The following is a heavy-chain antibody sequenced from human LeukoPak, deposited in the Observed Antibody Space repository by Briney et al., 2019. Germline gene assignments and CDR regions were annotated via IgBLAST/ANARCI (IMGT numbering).Heavy chain of an antibody. CDR3: ARDVVTTGAYYFDY. CDR1: GFTFSSYS. V-gene: IGHV3-21*01. CDR2: ISSSSSYI. J-gene: IGHJ4*02. D-gene: IGHD2-21*02. Sequence: GGSLRLSCAATGFTFSSYSMNWVRQAPGKGLEWVSSISSSSSYIYYADSVKGRFTISRDNAKNSLYLQMNSLRAEDTAVYYCARDVVTTGAYYFDYWGQGTLVTVSS.